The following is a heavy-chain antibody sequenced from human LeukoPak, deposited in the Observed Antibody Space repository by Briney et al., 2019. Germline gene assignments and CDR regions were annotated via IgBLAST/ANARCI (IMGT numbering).Heavy chain of an antibody. J-gene: IGHJ6*02. CDR3: ARTSSSWSSYYGMDV. V-gene: IGHV1-8*01. CDR2: MNPNSGNT. CDR1: GYTFTSYD. Sequence: ASVKVSCKASGYTFTSYDIDWVRQATGQGLEWMGWMNPNSGNTGYAQKFQGRVTMTRNTSISTAYMELSSLRSEDTAVYYCARTSSSWSSYYGMDVWGQGTTVTVSS. D-gene: IGHD6-13*01.